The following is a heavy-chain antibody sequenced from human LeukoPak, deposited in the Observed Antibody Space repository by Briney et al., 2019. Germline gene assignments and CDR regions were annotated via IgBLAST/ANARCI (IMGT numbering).Heavy chain of an antibody. V-gene: IGHV3-23*01. CDR2: ISGSGGST. CDR3: AKEAGPVVPAAMLDWYFDL. Sequence: PGGSLRLSCAASGFTFSSYAMSWVRQAPGKGLEWVSAISGSGGSTYYADSVKGRFTISRDNSKNTLYLQMNSLRAEDTAVYYCAKEAGPVVPAAMLDWYFDLWGRGTLVTVSS. J-gene: IGHJ2*01. CDR1: GFTFSSYA. D-gene: IGHD2-2*01.